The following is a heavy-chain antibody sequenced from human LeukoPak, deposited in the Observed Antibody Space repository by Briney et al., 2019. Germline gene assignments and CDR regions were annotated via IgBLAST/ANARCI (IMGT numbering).Heavy chain of an antibody. CDR1: GGSFSGYY. D-gene: IGHD3-10*01. V-gene: IGHV4-34*01. J-gene: IGHJ1*01. Sequence: SETLSLTCAVYGGSFSGYYWSWIRQPPGKVLEWIGEIHHSGSTNYHPSLKSLVTISVDTSKNQFSLKLSSVAAADTAVYYCARRLYYYGSGSSLGYFQHWGQGTLVTVSS. CDR3: ARRLYYYGSGSSLGYFQH. CDR2: IHHSGST.